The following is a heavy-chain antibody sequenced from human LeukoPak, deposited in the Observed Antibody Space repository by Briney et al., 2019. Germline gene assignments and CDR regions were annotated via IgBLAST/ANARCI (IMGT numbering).Heavy chain of an antibody. V-gene: IGHV1-18*01. CDR3: ARGMTYYYDSSGYFTFDY. CDR2: ISAYNGNT. D-gene: IGHD3-22*01. J-gene: IGHJ4*02. CDR1: GYTFTSYG. Sequence: ASVKVSCKASGYTFTSYGISWVRQAPGQGLAWMGWISAYNGNTNYAQKLQGRVTMTTDTSTSTAYMELRSLRSDDTAVYYCARGMTYYYDSSGYFTFDYWGQGTLVTVSS.